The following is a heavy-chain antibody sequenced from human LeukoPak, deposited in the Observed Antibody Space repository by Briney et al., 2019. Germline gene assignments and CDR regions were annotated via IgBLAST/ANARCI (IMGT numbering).Heavy chain of an antibody. D-gene: IGHD7-27*01. CDR3: ATYKNWVAGDV. CDR1: GFSCSDSW. Sequence: GGSLRLSGAASGFSCSDSWMSWVRQAPGKGPEGVANIKEDESQEHYADSVKGRFTVSRDNAKNSLFLQMNSLRVEDTAVYYCATYKNWVAGDVWGQGTTVSVSS. J-gene: IGHJ6*02. V-gene: IGHV3-7*01. CDR2: IKEDESQE.